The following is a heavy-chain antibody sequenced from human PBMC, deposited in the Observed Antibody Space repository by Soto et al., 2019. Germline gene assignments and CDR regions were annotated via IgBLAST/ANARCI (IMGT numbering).Heavy chain of an antibody. V-gene: IGHV3-30-3*01. CDR1: GFTFSSYA. D-gene: IGHD3-10*01. J-gene: IGHJ4*02. Sequence: LRLSCAASGFTFSSYAIHWVRQAPGKGLEWVTIISKDGNSKHYADSVKGRFTISRDNSKNTLFLQMNSLRAEDTAVYYCARDPQGSYCYIDYWGQGTPVTVSS. CDR3: ARDPQGSYCYIDY. CDR2: ISKDGNSK.